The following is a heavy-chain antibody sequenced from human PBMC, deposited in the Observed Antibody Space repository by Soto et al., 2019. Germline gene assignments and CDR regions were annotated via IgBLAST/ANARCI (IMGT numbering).Heavy chain of an antibody. CDR3: AKDLNARGGLYYFDH. D-gene: IGHD2-2*01. Sequence: EVQLLESGGGLVQPGGSLRLSCAASEFTFRSYAMSWVRQVPGKGLDWVSSISGNGGAIYYTDSVKGRFTISRDNSKNPLYLHMNSLRAEDTAVYYCAKDLNARGGLYYFDHWGQGTLVTVSS. V-gene: IGHV3-23*01. J-gene: IGHJ4*02. CDR1: EFTFRSYA. CDR2: ISGNGGAI.